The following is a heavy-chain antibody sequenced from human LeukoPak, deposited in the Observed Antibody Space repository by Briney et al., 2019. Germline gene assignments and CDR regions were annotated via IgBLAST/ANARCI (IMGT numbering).Heavy chain of an antibody. V-gene: IGHV3-7*01. CDR3: ARHVGII. CDR1: GFTFSGAW. J-gene: IGHJ4*02. D-gene: IGHD7-27*01. CDR2: IREDGTEK. Sequence: PGGSLRLSCTASGFTFSGAWMTWVRQAPGKGLEWVANIREDGTEKNYVDSVKGRFTISRDNAKNSLFLQMSNLRDDDTAIYYCARHVGIIWGQGTLVTVSS.